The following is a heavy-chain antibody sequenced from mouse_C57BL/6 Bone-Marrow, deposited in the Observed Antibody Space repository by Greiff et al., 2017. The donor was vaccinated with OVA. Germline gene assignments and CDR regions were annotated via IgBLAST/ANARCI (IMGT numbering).Heavy chain of an antibody. CDR1: GFTFSSYG. J-gene: IGHJ2*01. CDR3: ARPFDYDFY. D-gene: IGHD2-4*01. CDR2: ISSGGSYT. Sequence: EVHLVESGGDLVKPGGSLKLSCAASGFTFSSYGMSWVRQTPDKRLEWVATISSGGSYTYYPDSVKGRFTISRDNAKNTLYLQMSSLKSEDTAMYYCARPFDYDFYWGQGTTLTVSS. V-gene: IGHV5-6*01.